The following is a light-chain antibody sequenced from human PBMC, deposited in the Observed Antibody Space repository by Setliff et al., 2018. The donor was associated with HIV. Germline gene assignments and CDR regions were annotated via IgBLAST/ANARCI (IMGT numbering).Light chain of an antibody. J-gene: IGLJ1*01. Sequence: QSVLTQPASVSGSPGQSITISCTGTSSDVGAYNYVSWYQQQPGKPPKLMIYQASKRPSGVSNRFSGFKSGNTASLTISGLQAEDEADYYCCSNTGSNTYVFGTGTKVTVL. CDR1: SSDVGAYNY. CDR2: QAS. V-gene: IGLV2-14*01. CDR3: CSNTGSNTYV.